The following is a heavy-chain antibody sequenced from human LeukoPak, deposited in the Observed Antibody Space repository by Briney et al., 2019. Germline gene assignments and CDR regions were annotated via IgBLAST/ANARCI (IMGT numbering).Heavy chain of an antibody. CDR2: INHNAEMI. D-gene: IGHD2-2*01. CDR1: GFPFGSYV. CDR3: AREGGGYCSSTSCSRTDY. J-gene: IGHJ4*02. V-gene: IGHV3-21*05. Sequence: GGSLRLSCEASGFPFGSYVMSWVRQAPGKGLEWIAYINHNAEMIFYPDSVKGRFTISRDNAKNSLYLQMNSLRAEDTAVYYCAREGGGYCSSTSCSRTDYWGQGTLVTVSS.